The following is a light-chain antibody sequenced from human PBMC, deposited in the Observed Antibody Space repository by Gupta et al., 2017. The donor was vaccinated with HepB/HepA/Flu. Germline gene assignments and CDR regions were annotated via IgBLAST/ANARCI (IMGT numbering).Light chain of an antibody. CDR2: GSY. Sequence: QSVLTHPPSVSGAPGQRVTFSCTGTSSNIGSGYDVHWYQQFPGTAPKLLTYGSYNRPSGVPDRFSGSKSGTSASLAITELQAEDEADYYCQSYDSSLRGHVFGTGTKVTVL. V-gene: IGLV1-40*01. J-gene: IGLJ1*01. CDR3: QSYDSSLRGHV. CDR1: SSNIGSGYD.